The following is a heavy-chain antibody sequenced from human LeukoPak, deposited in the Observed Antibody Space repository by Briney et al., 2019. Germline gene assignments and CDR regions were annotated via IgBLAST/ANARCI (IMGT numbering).Heavy chain of an antibody. D-gene: IGHD2-2*01. Sequence: SETLSLTYAVYCGFFSCYYWSGIRQPPGKGLEWIGENNHSGSTNYNPSLKSRVTISVDTSKNQFSLKLSSVTAADPAVYYLASGRKSIIVVVPAGIWAGFDPWGQGTLVTVSS. CDR3: ASGRKSIIVVVPAGIWAGFDP. CDR1: CGFFSCYY. V-gene: IGHV4-34*01. CDR2: NNHSGST. J-gene: IGHJ5*02.